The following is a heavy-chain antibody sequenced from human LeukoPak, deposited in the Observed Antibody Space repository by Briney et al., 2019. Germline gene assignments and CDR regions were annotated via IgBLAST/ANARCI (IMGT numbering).Heavy chain of an antibody. CDR2: INPSGGST. J-gene: IGHJ4*02. CDR1: GYTFTSYY. Sequence: ASVKVSCKASGYTFTSYYMHWVRQAPGQGLEWMGIINPSGGSTSYAQKSQGRVTMTRDTSTSTVYMELSSLRSEDTAVYYCARARYYYDSSGYCDYWGQGTLVTVSS. D-gene: IGHD3-22*01. CDR3: ARARYYYDSSGYCDY. V-gene: IGHV1-46*01.